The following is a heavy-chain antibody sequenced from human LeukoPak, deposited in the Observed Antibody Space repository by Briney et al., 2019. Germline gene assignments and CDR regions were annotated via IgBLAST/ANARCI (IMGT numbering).Heavy chain of an antibody. Sequence: SETLSLTCTVSGGSISSYYWSWIRQPPGKGLEWIGYIYYSGSTNYNPSLKSRVTISVDTSKNQFSLKLSSVTAADTAVYYCARVAPAGDFDYWGQGTLVTVSS. CDR1: GGSISSYY. V-gene: IGHV4-59*01. CDR3: ARVAPAGDFDY. J-gene: IGHJ4*02. CDR2: IYYSGST. D-gene: IGHD2-15*01.